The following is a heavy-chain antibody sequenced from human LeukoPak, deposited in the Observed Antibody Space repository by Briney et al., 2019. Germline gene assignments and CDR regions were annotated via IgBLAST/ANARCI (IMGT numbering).Heavy chain of an antibody. D-gene: IGHD3-10*01. J-gene: IGHJ5*02. CDR1: GYTFTSYD. V-gene: IGHV1-8*01. Sequence: ASVKVSCKASGYTFTSYDINWVRQATGHGLEWMGWMNPNSGNTGYAQKFQGRVTMTRNASISTAYMELSSLRSEDTAVYYCARGLGWFGELVNWFDPWGQGTLVTVSS. CDR3: ARGLGWFGELVNWFDP. CDR2: MNPNSGNT.